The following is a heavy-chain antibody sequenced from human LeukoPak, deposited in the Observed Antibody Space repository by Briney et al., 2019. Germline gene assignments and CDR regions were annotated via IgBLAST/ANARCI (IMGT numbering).Heavy chain of an antibody. V-gene: IGHV1-2*02. Sequence: GASVKVSCKASGYTFTGYYMHWVRQAPGQGLEWMGWTNPNSGGTNYAQKFQGRVTMTRDTSISTAYMELSRLRSDDTAVYYCAPSSGYSSGWVFDYWGQGTLVTVSS. CDR1: GYTFTGYY. D-gene: IGHD6-19*01. CDR3: APSSGYSSGWVFDY. J-gene: IGHJ4*02. CDR2: TNPNSGGT.